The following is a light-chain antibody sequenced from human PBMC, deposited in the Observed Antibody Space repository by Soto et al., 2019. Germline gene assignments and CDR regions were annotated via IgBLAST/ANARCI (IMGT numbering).Light chain of an antibody. CDR2: GAS. CDR1: QSVSSD. J-gene: IGKJ5*01. CDR3: QQYGRSPRT. Sequence: EIVMTQSPATLSVSPGERATLSCRASQSVSSDLAWYHQKPGQAPRLLIYGASTRATGIPARFSGSGSGTEFTLTINSLQSEDFATYYCQQYGRSPRTFGQGTRLEIK. V-gene: IGKV3-15*01.